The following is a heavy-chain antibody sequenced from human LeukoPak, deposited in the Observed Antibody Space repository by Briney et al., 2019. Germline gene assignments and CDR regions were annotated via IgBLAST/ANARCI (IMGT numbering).Heavy chain of an antibody. Sequence: SETLSLTCTVSGGSISSYYWSWIRQPPGKGLEWIGYIYYSGSTNYNPSLKSRVIISVDTSKNQFSLKLSSVTAADTAVYYCARQTYDSSGYLYHDYWGQGTLVTVSS. CDR2: IYYSGST. V-gene: IGHV4-59*08. J-gene: IGHJ4*02. D-gene: IGHD3-22*01. CDR3: ARQTYDSSGYLYHDY. CDR1: GGSISSYY.